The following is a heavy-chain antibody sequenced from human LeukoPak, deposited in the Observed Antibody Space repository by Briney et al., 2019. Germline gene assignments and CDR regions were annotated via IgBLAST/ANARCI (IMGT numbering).Heavy chain of an antibody. CDR3: AKIGVTGSWLFDL. D-gene: IGHD3-3*01. CDR1: GFTFSNHG. Sequence: GGSLRLSCVASGFTFSNHGMSWVRQDPGKGLEWVSSISANSVYTYYAASVKGRFTISRDNSKNTLFLQMNNMGAEDTAIYFCAKIGVTGSWLFDLWGRGTLLSVSS. V-gene: IGHV3-23*01. J-gene: IGHJ2*01. CDR2: ISANSVYT.